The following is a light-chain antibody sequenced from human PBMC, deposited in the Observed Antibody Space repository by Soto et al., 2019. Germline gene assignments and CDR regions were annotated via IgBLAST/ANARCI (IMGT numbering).Light chain of an antibody. J-gene: IGLJ1*01. CDR1: STDIGGYRY. CDR2: EVN. Sequence: QSALTQPASVSGSPGQSITISCTGTSTDIGGYRYVSWYQQHPGKVPKLIIYEVNNRPSGVSDRFSGSKSGNTASLTVSGLQAADEADYFCKSYAGSNTYVFGSGTKVTVL. V-gene: IGLV2-14*01. CDR3: KSYAGSNTYV.